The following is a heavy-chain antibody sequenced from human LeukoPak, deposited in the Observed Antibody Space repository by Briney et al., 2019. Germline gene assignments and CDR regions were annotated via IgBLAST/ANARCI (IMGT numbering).Heavy chain of an antibody. CDR3: ARPRGYSGYDLRGPFDY. V-gene: IGHV1-46*01. CDR2: INPSGGST. J-gene: IGHJ4*02. Sequence: ASVKVSCKASGGTFSSYAISWVRQAPGQGLEWMGIINPSGGSTSYAQKFQGRVTMTRDTSTSTVYMELSSLRSEDTAVYYCARPRGYSGYDLRGPFDYWGQGTLVTVSS. CDR1: GGTFSSYA. D-gene: IGHD5-12*01.